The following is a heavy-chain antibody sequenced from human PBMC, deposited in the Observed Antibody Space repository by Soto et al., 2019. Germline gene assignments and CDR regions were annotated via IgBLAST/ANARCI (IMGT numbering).Heavy chain of an antibody. CDR3: ASDSSGPY. J-gene: IGHJ4*02. Sequence: EVQVVESGGGLVKPGGSLRLSCAASGFSFSHYTMNWVRQPPGKGREWVSAISGNSNYIYYKDSVKGRFTISRDNAKDSLYLQMNSLTDEDTAVYYCASDSSGPYWGQGTLVSVSS. V-gene: IGHV3-21*01. CDR1: GFSFSHYT. CDR2: ISGNSNYI. D-gene: IGHD3-22*01.